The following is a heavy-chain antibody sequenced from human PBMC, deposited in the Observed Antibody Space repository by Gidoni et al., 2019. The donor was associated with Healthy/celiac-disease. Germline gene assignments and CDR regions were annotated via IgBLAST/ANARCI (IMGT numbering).Heavy chain of an antibody. CDR2: IRSKAYGGTT. Sequence: EVQLVASGGGLVQPGGSLRLSCTASGFTFGDYAMSWVRQAPGKGLEWVGFIRSKAYGGTTEYAASVKGRFTISRDDSKSIAYLQMNSLKTEDTAVYYCTRLKWELLTSVDYWGQGTLVTVSS. CDR1: GFTFGDYA. V-gene: IGHV3-49*04. J-gene: IGHJ4*02. D-gene: IGHD1-26*01. CDR3: TRLKWELLTSVDY.